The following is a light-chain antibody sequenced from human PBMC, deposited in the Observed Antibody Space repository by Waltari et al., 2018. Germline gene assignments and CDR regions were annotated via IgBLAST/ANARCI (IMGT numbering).Light chain of an antibody. V-gene: IGKV3-20*01. J-gene: IGKJ4*01. CDR2: GAS. Sequence: EIVLTQSPGTLCLSPGERATLSCRASQSVCSSYLAWYQQKSGQPPRLLIYGASSRATGIPHRFSGSGSGTDFTLTISRLEPEDFAVYYCQQYARSPLTFGGGTKVEIK. CDR1: QSVCSSY. CDR3: QQYARSPLT.